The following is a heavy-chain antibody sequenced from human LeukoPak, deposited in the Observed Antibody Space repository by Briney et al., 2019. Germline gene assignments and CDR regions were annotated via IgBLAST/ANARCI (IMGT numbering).Heavy chain of an antibody. V-gene: IGHV3-30*03. CDR2: ISYDGSNK. J-gene: IGHJ4*02. CDR1: GFTFSSYS. CDR3: ARLHYYDSSGYYPPFDY. D-gene: IGHD3-22*01. Sequence: QSGGSLRLSCAASGFTFSSYSMNWVRQAPGKGLEWVAVISYDGSNKYYADSVKGRFTISRDNSKNTLYLQMNSLRAEDTAVYYCARLHYYDSSGYYPPFDYWGQGTLVTVSS.